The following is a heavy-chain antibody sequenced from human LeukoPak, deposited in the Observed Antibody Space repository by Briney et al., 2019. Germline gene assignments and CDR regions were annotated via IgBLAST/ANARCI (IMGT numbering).Heavy chain of an antibody. J-gene: IGHJ6*03. CDR1: GFTFSSYA. V-gene: IGHV3-48*03. Sequence: QPGGSLRLSCAASGFTFSSYAMNWVRQAPGKGLEWVSYISSSGSTIYYADSVKGRFTISRDNAKNSLYLQMNSLRAEDTAVYYCARVSGDGYNFGVADWVGLLGNWGSTDHYMDVWGKGTTVTVSS. CDR3: ARVSGDGYNFGVADWVGLLGNWGSTDHYMDV. D-gene: IGHD5-24*01. CDR2: ISSSGSTI.